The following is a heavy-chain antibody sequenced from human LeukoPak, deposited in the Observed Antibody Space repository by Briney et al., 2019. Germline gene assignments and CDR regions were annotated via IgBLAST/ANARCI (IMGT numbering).Heavy chain of an antibody. CDR3: AKEQDNQLLLSHFDY. CDR1: GFIFSNYA. Sequence: GGSLRLSCTGFIFSNYAVNWVRQAPGKGLEWVSAVSGDGVRTFYADSVKGRFTISRDNSMSTLSLQMNSLRAEDTAVYYCAKEQDNQLLLSHFDYWGQGILVTVSS. D-gene: IGHD2-2*01. J-gene: IGHJ4*02. CDR2: VSGDGVRT. V-gene: IGHV3-23*01.